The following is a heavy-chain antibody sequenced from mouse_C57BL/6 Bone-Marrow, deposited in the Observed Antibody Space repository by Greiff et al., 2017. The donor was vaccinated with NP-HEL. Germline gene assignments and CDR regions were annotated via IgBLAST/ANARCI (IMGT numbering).Heavy chain of an antibody. J-gene: IGHJ3*01. D-gene: IGHD2-1*01. CDR3: ARSEDYGNYGAY. CDR2: INPSTGGT. CDR1: GYSFTGYY. Sequence: EVQLQQSGPELVKPGASVKISCKASGYSFTGYYMNWVKQSPEKSLEWIGEINPSTGGTTYNQKFKAKATLTVDKSSSTAYMQLKSLTSEDSAVYYCARSEDYGNYGAYWGQGTLVTVSA. V-gene: IGHV1-42*01.